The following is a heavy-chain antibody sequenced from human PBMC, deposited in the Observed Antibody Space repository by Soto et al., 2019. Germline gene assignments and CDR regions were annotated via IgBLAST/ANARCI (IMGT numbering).Heavy chain of an antibody. CDR3: ARDSDSSGFSRDAFDI. CDR2: INPDSGGT. V-gene: IGHV1-2*02. D-gene: IGHD3-22*01. CDR1: GYTFTGYY. J-gene: IGHJ3*02. Sequence: SVKDSCKASGYTFTGYYMHWVRQAPVQGLEWMGWINPDSGGTNYAQKFQGRVTMTRDTSISTAYMELYRLRSDDTSVYYCARDSDSSGFSRDAFDIWGQGTLVTVSS.